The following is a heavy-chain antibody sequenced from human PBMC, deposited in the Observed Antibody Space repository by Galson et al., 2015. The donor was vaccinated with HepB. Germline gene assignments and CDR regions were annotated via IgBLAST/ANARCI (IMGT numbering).Heavy chain of an antibody. CDR3: AHRRPYYQDSSVPVYLDY. J-gene: IGHJ4*02. CDR1: GFSLTTRGVG. Sequence: PALVKPTQTLTLTCSFSGFSLTTRGVGVGWIRQSPGKALEWLALIYRDDDNRYSPSLKRRLTISKDTSRNQVLLTMTNMDPVDTATYYCAHRRPYYQDSSVPVYLDYWGQGTLVTVSP. D-gene: IGHD3-22*01. CDR2: IYRDDDN. V-gene: IGHV2-5*02.